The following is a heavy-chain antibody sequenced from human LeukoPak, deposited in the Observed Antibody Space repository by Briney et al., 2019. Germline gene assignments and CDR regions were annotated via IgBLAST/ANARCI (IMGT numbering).Heavy chain of an antibody. CDR1: GSKFTIYW. CDR3: ARFPGLTTVTLDY. D-gene: IGHD4-17*01. CDR2: IYPDDSDT. V-gene: IGHV5-51*01. J-gene: IGHJ4*02. Sequence: GESLKISCKGSGSKFTIYWIAWVRQMPGKGLETMGIIYPDDSDTRYSPSFQGQVTISADKSTNTAYLQWSSLKASDTAMYYCARFPGLTTVTLDYWGQGTLVTVSS.